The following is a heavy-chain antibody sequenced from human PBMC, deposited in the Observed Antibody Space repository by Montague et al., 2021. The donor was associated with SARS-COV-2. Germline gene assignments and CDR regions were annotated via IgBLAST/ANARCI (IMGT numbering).Heavy chain of an antibody. CDR1: GFTFSSNW. V-gene: IGHV3-7*01. CDR2: IKQDGSEK. J-gene: IGHJ6*02. D-gene: IGHD6-13*01. Sequence: SLRLSCAASGFTFSSNWMSWVRQAPGKGLEWVANIKQDGSEKYYVDSVKGRFTISRDNAKNSLYLQMNSLRAEDTAVYYCARMGSSWYVRYYYYYGMDVWGQGTTVTVSS. CDR3: ARMGSSWYVRYYYYYGMDV.